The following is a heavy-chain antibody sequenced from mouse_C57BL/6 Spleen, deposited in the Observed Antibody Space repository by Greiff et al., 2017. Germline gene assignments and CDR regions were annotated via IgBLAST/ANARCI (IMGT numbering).Heavy chain of an antibody. CDR1: GYAFSSYW. CDR2: IYPGDGDT. CDR3: APFITTNAMDY. V-gene: IGHV1-80*01. Sequence: QVHVKQSGAELVKPGASVKISCKASGYAFSSYWMNWVKQRPGKGLEWIGQIYPGDGDTNYNGKFKGKATLTADKSSSTAYMQLRSLTSEDSAVYFCAPFITTNAMDYWGQGTSVTVSS. J-gene: IGHJ4*01. D-gene: IGHD1-1*01.